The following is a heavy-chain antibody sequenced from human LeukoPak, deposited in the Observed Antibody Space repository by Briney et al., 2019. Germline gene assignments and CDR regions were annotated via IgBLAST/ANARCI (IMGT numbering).Heavy chain of an antibody. V-gene: IGHV3-74*01. CDR3: ARDLMVRGVFDY. CDR2: INSDGSST. Sequence: PGGSLRLSCAASGLTFSSYWMHWVRQAPGKGLVWVSRINSDGSSTNYADSVKGRFTISRDNAKNTLYLQMNSLRAEDTAVYYCARDLMVRGVFDYWGQGTLVTVSS. J-gene: IGHJ4*02. D-gene: IGHD3-10*01. CDR1: GLTFSSYW.